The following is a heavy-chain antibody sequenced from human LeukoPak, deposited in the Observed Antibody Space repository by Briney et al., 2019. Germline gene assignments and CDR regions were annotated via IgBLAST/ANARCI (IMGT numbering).Heavy chain of an antibody. Sequence: GGSLRLSCAASGFTVSSNYMSWVRQAPGKGLEWVSVVYSGGITYYADSVKGRFTISRDNSENTLYLQMNSLSAGDTAVYYCARSGGSGTSTRYFDYWGQGTLVTVSS. CDR3: ARSGGSGTSTRYFDY. J-gene: IGHJ4*02. V-gene: IGHV3-53*01. CDR1: GFTVSSNY. CDR2: VYSGGIT. D-gene: IGHD3-10*01.